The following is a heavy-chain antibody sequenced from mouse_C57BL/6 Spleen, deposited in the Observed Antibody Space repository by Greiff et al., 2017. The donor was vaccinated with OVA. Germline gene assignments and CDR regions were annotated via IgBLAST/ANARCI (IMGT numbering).Heavy chain of an antibody. CDR2: IDPSDSYT. CDR3: ARKGYSNGFAY. Sequence: QVQLQQPGAELVKPGASVKLSCKASGYTFTSYWMQWVKQRPGQGLEWIGEIDPSDSYTNYNQKFKGKATLTVDTPSSTAYMQLSSLTSEDSAVYYCARKGYSNGFAYWGQGTLVTVSA. CDR1: GYTFTSYW. V-gene: IGHV1-50*01. D-gene: IGHD2-5*01. J-gene: IGHJ3*01.